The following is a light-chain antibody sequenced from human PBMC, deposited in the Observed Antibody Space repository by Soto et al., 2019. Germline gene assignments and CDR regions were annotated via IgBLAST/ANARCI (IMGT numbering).Light chain of an antibody. V-gene: IGKV1-5*01. J-gene: IGKJ3*01. CDR1: QSVNTW. CDR3: QHYHGYPFT. CDR2: DAS. Sequence: DIHMTQSRSTLSASVGARVTITCRASQSVNTWLAWYQQKPGKAPVLLIYDASSLKSGVPSRFSGSGSGTEFTLTITSLQPDDFAIYYCQHYHGYPFTFGPGTKVDIK.